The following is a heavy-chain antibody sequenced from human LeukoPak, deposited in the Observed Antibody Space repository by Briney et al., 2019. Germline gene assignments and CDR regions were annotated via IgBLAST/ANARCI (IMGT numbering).Heavy chain of an antibody. CDR1: GFNFNTYE. D-gene: IGHD3-3*01. CDR2: ICGRGTTK. CDR3: ASGEWPQDY. J-gene: IGHJ4*02. V-gene: IGHV3-48*03. Sequence: GGSLRLSCAASGFNFNTYEMNWVRQAPGKGLEWVSYICGRGTTKYYADSVKGRFTISRDNAENSLYLQMNDLRAEDTAVYYCASGEWPQDYWGQGTLVTVSS.